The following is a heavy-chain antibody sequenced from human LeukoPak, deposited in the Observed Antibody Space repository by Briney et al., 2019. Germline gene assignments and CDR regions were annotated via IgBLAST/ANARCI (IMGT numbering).Heavy chain of an antibody. CDR1: GFTFSGSA. V-gene: IGHV3-73*01. D-gene: IGHD4-17*01. J-gene: IGHJ4*02. Sequence: GGSLRLSCAASGFTFSGSAMHWVRQASGKGLEWVGRIRSKANSYATAYAASVKGRFTISRDDSKNTAYLQMNSLKTEDTAVYCCTRLLDTVTTYFDYWGQGTLVTVSS. CDR3: TRLLDTVTTYFDY. CDR2: IRSKANSYAT.